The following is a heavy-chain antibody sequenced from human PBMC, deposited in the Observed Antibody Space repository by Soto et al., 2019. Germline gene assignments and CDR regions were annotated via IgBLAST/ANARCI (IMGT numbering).Heavy chain of an antibody. CDR3: AREGAARGYYYYGMDV. Sequence: SETLSLTCTVSGGSISSDSYYLGWIGQSPEKGLEWIASISYSGSTYYNPTLKSRLIISVDTSKNQFSLKLSSVTAADTAVYYCAREGAARGYYYYGMDVWGQGTTVT. J-gene: IGHJ6*02. CDR1: GGSISSDSYY. CDR2: ISYSGST. V-gene: IGHV4-39*07. D-gene: IGHD3-16*01.